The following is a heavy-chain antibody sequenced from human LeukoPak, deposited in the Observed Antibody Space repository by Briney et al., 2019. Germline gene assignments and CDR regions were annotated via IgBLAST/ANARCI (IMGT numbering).Heavy chain of an antibody. CDR3: ARGQNVVVTAIQY. Sequence: SETLSLTCTVSGASISSYYWSWIRQPPGKGLEWIGYFYYSGSTNYNPSLKSRVTISVDTSKNQFSLKLSSVTAADTAVYYCARGQNVVVTAIQYWGQGTLVTVSS. J-gene: IGHJ4*02. D-gene: IGHD2-21*02. CDR2: FYYSGST. V-gene: IGHV4-59*01. CDR1: GASISSYY.